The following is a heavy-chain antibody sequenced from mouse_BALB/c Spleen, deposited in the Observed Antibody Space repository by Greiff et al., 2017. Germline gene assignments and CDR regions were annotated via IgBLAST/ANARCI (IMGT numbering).Heavy chain of an antibody. CDR3: ARVGYSPHYAMDY. D-gene: IGHD2-3*01. V-gene: IGHV5-6-5*01. Sequence: EVHLVESGGGLVKPGGSLKLSCAASGFTFSSYAMSWVRQTPEKRLEWVASISSGGSTYYPDSVKGRFTISRDNARNILHLQMSSLRSEDTAMYYCARVGYSPHYAMDYWGQGTSVTVSS. CDR2: ISSGGST. J-gene: IGHJ4*01. CDR1: GFTFSSYA.